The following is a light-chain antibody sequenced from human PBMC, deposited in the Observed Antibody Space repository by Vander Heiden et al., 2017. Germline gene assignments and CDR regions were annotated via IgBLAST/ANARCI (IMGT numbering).Light chain of an antibody. Sequence: SVLTQPPSASGTPGQRDPISCSGSSSNLGSKYGYWYQQQPGTAPILLIYKNNQRPSGVPDRFSGSRSGTTASLAISGLRSEDEADYYCASWDGRLGDWVFGGGTKLTVL. J-gene: IGLJ3*02. CDR2: KNN. V-gene: IGLV1-47*01. CDR3: ASWDGRLGDWV. CDR1: SSNLGSKY.